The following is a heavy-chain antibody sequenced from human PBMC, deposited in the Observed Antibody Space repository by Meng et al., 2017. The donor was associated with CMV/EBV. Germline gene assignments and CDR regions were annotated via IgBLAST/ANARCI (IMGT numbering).Heavy chain of an antibody. D-gene: IGHD6-13*01. J-gene: IGHJ4*02. CDR3: ARGNLRREQQLGY. CDR1: GYTFTGYY. Sequence: ASVKVSCKASGYTFTGYYMHWVRQAPGQGLEWMGWINPNSGGTNYAQKFQGRVTMTRDTSISTAYMELSRLRSDDTAEYYCARGNLRREQQLGYWGQGTLVTVSS. CDR2: INPNSGGT. V-gene: IGHV1-2*02.